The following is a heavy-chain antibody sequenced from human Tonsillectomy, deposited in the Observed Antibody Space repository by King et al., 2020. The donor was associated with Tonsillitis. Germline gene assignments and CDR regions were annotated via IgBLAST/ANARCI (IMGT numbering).Heavy chain of an antibody. CDR3: ATVGSSAYYVY. D-gene: IGHD3-22*01. V-gene: IGHV3-74*01. J-gene: IGHJ4*02. CDR2: INGDGTNT. CDR1: GFTFSSYW. Sequence: EVQLVESGGGLVQPGRSVRLSCEASGFTFSSYWMHWVRQAPGKELVWVSHINGDGTNTYYADSVKGRFTISRDNAKNTLYLQMNSLRAEDTAVYFCATVGSSAYYVYWGQGTLVTVSS.